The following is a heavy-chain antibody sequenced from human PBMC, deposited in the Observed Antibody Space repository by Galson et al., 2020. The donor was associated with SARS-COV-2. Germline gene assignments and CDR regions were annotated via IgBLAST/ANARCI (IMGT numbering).Heavy chain of an antibody. J-gene: IGHJ4*02. CDR1: GLIFSDYY. CDR2: ISPSSDYT. D-gene: IGHD6-13*01. CDR3: AGSHKNFWYNFDN. V-gene: IGHV3-11*03. Sequence: KIGESLKISCTASGLIFSDYYMTWIPQAPGKGLEWISYISPSSDYTNYADSVRGRFTISRDNSKTSLFLHMDSLRAEDTAVYYCAGSHKNFWYNFDNWGQGALVTVSS.